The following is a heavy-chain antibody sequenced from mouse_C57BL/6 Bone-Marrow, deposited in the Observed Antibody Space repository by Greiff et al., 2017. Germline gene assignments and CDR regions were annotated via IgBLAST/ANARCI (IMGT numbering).Heavy chain of an antibody. D-gene: IGHD1-1*01. CDR1: GYTFTSYG. V-gene: IGHV1-81*01. CDR2: IYPRSGNT. J-gene: IGHJ4*01. CDR3: ARGFITTLDY. Sequence: VQLQQSGPELVKPGASVKLSCKASGYTFTSYGISWVKQRTGQGLEWIGEIYPRSGNTYYNEKFKGKATLTADKSSSTAYMELRSLTSEDSAVYFCARGFITTLDYWGQGTSVTVSS.